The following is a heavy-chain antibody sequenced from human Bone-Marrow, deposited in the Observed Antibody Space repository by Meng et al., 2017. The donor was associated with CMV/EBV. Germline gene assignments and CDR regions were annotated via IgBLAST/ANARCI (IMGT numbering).Heavy chain of an antibody. CDR2: IRHDGTNK. J-gene: IGHJ4*02. Sequence: GESLKSFCAASGFTFDNYGMHWVRQTPGKGLEWVAFIRHDGTNKYYGDSVKGRFTISRDNSKNTVYLQMNSLRPEETAIYYCAKDLLLFGGANAYFDYWGQGRLVTVSS. D-gene: IGHD3-16*01. CDR1: GFTFDNYG. V-gene: IGHV3-30*02. CDR3: AKDLLLFGGANAYFDY.